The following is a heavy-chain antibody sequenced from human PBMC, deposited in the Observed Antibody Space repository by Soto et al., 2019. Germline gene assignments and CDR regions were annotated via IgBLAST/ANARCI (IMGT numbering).Heavy chain of an antibody. V-gene: IGHV4-31*03. D-gene: IGHD3-16*01. J-gene: IGHJ4*02. CDR3: ARDKDLQPTVWGF. CDR2: VYYSGAT. CDR1: GDSMATGGHY. Sequence: SETLSLTCTVSGDSMATGGHYYNWIRQVPGKGLEWIGYVYYSGATHYTPSLRARATISRDTSKNQFSLRLISVTAADTALYYCARDKDLQPTVWGFWGQGIPVTVSS.